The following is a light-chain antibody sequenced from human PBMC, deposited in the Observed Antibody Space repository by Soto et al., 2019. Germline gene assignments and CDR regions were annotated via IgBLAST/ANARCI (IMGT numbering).Light chain of an antibody. CDR2: SNS. V-gene: IGLV1-47*01. Sequence: QPVLTQPPSASGTPGQRVTISCSGSSSNIGGNYVYWYQQLPGTAPKLLIYSNSQRPSGVPDRFSGSKSGTSASLAISGLRSEDEADYYCAAWDDSLSGSWVFGGGTKLTVL. CDR3: AAWDDSLSGSWV. J-gene: IGLJ3*02. CDR1: SSNIGGNY.